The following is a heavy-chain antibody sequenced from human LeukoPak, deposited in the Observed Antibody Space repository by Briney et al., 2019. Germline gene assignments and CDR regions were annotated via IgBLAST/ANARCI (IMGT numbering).Heavy chain of an antibody. CDR1: GFTFSSYT. CDR3: AKEIPFDS. J-gene: IGHJ4*02. Sequence: GGSLRNSRAASGFTFSSYTMSWVRQAPGKGLEWVSSISDSGGNTYYAHSVRGRFTISRDNSKNTLYLQMNSLRAEDTALYYCAKEIPFDSWGAGTLVTVSS. D-gene: IGHD2-21*01. CDR2: ISDSGGNT. V-gene: IGHV3-23*01.